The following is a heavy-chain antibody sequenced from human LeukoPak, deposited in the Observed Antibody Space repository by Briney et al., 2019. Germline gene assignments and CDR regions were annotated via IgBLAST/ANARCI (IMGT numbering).Heavy chain of an antibody. D-gene: IGHD3-16*01. V-gene: IGHV4-34*01. CDR3: ARGSGSMIT. CDR1: GGSLSGYF. J-gene: IGHJ4*02. Sequence: SETLSLTCAVSGGSLSGYFWTWIRQSPGKGLEWIGEINHSGSTNYNPSLESRVTMSVDTSKNQFSLMLSSVTAADTAVYFCARGSGSMITWGQGTLVTVSS. CDR2: INHSGST.